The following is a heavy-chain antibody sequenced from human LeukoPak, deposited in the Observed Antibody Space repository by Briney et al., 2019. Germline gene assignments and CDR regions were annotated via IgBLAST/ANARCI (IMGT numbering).Heavy chain of an antibody. D-gene: IGHD3-22*01. CDR3: ARGDYYYDSSGYVPRYYFDY. V-gene: IGHV4-34*01. Sequence: PSETLSLTCAVHGGSFSGYYWSWIRQPPGKGLEWIGEINHSGSTNYNPSLKSRVTISVDTSKNQFSLKLSSVTAADTAVYYCARGDYYYDSSGYVPRYYFDYWGQGTLVTVSS. CDR2: INHSGST. CDR1: GGSFSGYY. J-gene: IGHJ4*02.